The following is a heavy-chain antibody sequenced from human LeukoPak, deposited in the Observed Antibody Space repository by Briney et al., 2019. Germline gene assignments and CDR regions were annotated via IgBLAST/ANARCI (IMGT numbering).Heavy chain of an antibody. CDR3: ARLGYCSGGSCNSYFQH. CDR2: IKYTGST. D-gene: IGHD2-15*01. Sequence: SETLSLTCAVYGGSFSGYYWSWIRQSPGKGLEWIGEIKYTGSTNYNPSVKSRVTISGDTSKNQFSLHLSSVTAADTAVYYCARLGYCSGGSCNSYFQHWGQGTLSPSPQ. V-gene: IGHV4-34*01. J-gene: IGHJ1*01. CDR1: GGSFSGYY.